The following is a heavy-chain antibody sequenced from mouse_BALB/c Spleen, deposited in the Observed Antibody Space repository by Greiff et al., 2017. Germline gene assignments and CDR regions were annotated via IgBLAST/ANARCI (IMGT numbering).Heavy chain of an antibody. J-gene: IGHJ2*01. CDR1: GYTFTSYW. V-gene: IGHV1S22*01. Sequence: LQQPGSELVRPGASVKLSCKASGYTFTSYWMHWVKQRPGQGLGWIGNIYPGSGSTNYDEKFKSKATLTVDTSSSTAYMQLSSLTSEDSAVYYCTRNYGSSHFDYWGQGTTLTVSS. CDR2: IYPGSGST. D-gene: IGHD1-1*01. CDR3: TRNYGSSHFDY.